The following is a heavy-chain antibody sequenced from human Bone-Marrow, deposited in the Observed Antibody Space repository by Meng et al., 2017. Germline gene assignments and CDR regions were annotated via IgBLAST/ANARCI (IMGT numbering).Heavy chain of an antibody. CDR3: AREFRYRWGVVLPNEAFDI. D-gene: IGHD3-16*01. V-gene: IGHV1-2*02. CDR2: INPNSGGT. J-gene: IGHJ3*02. CDR1: GYTFTSYD. Sequence: ASVKVSCKASGYTFTSYDINWVRQATGQGLEWMGWINPNSGGTNYAQKFQGGVTMTRDTSISTAYMELSRLRSDDTAVYYCAREFRYRWGVVLPNEAFDIWGQGTMVTVSS.